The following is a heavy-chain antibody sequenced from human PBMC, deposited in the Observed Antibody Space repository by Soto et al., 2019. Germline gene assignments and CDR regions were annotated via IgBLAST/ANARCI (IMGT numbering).Heavy chain of an antibody. CDR3: ARSIMITFWGVIVIGSFDY. CDR2: ISAYNGNT. CDR1: GYTFTSYG. V-gene: IGHV1-18*01. Sequence: QVQLVQSGAEVKKPGASVKVSCKASGYTFTSYGISWVRQAPGQGLEGMGWISAYNGNTNYAQKLQGRVTMTTDTSTGTAYMELRSLRSDDTAVYYCARSIMITFWGVIVIGSFDYWGQGTLVTVSS. D-gene: IGHD3-16*02. J-gene: IGHJ4*02.